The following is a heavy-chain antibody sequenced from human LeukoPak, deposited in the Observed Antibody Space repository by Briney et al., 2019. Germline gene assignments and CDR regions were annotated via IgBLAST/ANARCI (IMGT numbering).Heavy chain of an antibody. D-gene: IGHD6-13*01. CDR3: ASQPGYSSSWYDY. J-gene: IGHJ4*02. V-gene: IGHV3-48*01. CDR2: ISSSGSTI. Sequence: GGSLRLSCAASGFTFSSYSMNWVRQAPGKGLEWVSYISSSGSTIYYADSVKGRFTISRDNSKNTLYLQMNSLRAEDTAVYYCASQPGYSSSWYDYWGQGTLVTVSS. CDR1: GFTFSSYS.